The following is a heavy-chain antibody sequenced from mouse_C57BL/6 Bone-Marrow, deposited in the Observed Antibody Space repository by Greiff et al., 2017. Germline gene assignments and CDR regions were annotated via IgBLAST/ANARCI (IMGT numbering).Heavy chain of an antibody. Sequence: VQLQQSGTVLARPGASVKMSCKTSGYTFTSYWMHWVKQRPGQGLEWIGAIYPGNSDTSYNQKFKGKAKLTAVTSASTAYMGRSSLTNEDSAVYYCTPYSNYLFAYWGQGTLVTVSA. CDR3: TPYSNYLFAY. V-gene: IGHV1-5*01. J-gene: IGHJ3*01. CDR2: IYPGNSDT. D-gene: IGHD2-5*01. CDR1: GYTFTSYW.